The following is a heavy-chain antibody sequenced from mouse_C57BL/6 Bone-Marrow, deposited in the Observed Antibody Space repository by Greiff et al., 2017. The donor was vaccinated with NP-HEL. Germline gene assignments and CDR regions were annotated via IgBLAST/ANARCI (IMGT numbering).Heavy chain of an antibody. D-gene: IGHD2-3*01. CDR1: GYSFTGYY. CDR2: INPSTGGT. J-gene: IGHJ2*01. Sequence: VQLQQSGPELVKPGASVKISCKASGYSFTGYYMNWVKQSPEKSLEWIGEINPSTGGTTYNQKFKAKATLTVDKSSSTAYMQLKSLTSEDSAVYYCARAGGWLLHGDYWGQGTTLTVSS. CDR3: ARAGGWLLHGDY. V-gene: IGHV1-42*01.